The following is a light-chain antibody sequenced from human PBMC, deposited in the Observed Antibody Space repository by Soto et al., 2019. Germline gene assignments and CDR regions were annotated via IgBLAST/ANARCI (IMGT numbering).Light chain of an antibody. CDR2: EVS. V-gene: IGLV2-14*01. CDR3: SSYTSSSTYVV. Sequence: QSALTQPASVSGSPGQSITISCTGTSSDVGGYNYVSWYQQHPGKAPKLIIYEVSNRPSGVSNRFSGSKSGNTASLTISGLQAEDEADYYCSSYTSSSTYVVLGGGTKVTVL. J-gene: IGLJ2*01. CDR1: SSDVGGYNY.